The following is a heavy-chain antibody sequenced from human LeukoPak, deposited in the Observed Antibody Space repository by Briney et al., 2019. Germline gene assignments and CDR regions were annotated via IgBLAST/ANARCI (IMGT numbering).Heavy chain of an antibody. CDR2: IYYSGST. J-gene: IGHJ4*02. CDR3: ARVTHKRSGSYYLYNFDY. V-gene: IGHV4-59*01. D-gene: IGHD3-10*01. Sequence: PSQTLSLTCTVSGGSISSYYWSWIRQPPGKGLEWIGYIYYSGSTNYNPSLKSRVTISVDTSKNQFSLKLSSVTAADTAVYYCARVTHKRSGSYYLYNFDYWGQGTLVTVSS. CDR1: GGSISSYY.